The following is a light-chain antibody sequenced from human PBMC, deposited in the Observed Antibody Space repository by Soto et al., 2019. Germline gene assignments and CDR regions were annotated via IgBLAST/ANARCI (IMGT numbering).Light chain of an antibody. CDR1: ESISYW. J-gene: IGKJ1*01. V-gene: IGKV1-5*03. Sequence: DIQMTQFPSTLSASVGDRVTITCRASESISYWLAWYQQKPGKAPKLLIYKASSFESGVPSRFSGSGSRTEFTLTISSLLPDDFANYYCQQYNTYPWTFGQGTRVELK. CDR2: KAS. CDR3: QQYNTYPWT.